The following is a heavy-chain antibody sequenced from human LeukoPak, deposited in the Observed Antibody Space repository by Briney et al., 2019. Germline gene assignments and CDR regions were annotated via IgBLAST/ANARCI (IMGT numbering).Heavy chain of an antibody. Sequence: WVRQPPGKELEWIGSIYYSGSTYYNPSLKSRVTTSVDTSKNQFSLKLSSVTAADTAVYYCARARGYSYGYPDYWGQGTLVTVSS. J-gene: IGHJ4*02. D-gene: IGHD5-18*01. V-gene: IGHV4-39*01. CDR3: ARARGYSYGYPDY. CDR2: IYYSGST.